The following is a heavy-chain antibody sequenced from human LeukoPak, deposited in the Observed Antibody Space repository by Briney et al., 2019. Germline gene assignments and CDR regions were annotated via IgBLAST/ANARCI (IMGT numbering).Heavy chain of an antibody. J-gene: IGHJ4*02. Sequence: GSLRLSFAASGFPVNNNYMTWGRQAPGKGLGWGSGVSCGGSKFYANSAKGRFTISRHNSKNTLYLQMDSVRVEDTAVYYCSCGNYYRHIGDYWGQGTLVTVSS. CDR3: SCGNYYRHIGDY. CDR1: GFPVNNNY. V-gene: IGHV3-66*01. D-gene: IGHD1-26*01. CDR2: VSCGGSK.